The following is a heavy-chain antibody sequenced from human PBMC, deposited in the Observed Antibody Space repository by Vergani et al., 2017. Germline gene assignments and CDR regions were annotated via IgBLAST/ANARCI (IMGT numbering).Heavy chain of an antibody. CDR2: INPNSGGT. D-gene: IGHD3-16*02. Sequence: QVQLVQSGAEVKKPGASVKVSCKASGYTFTGYYMHWVRQAPGQGLEWMGWINPNSGGTNYAQKFQGRVTMTRDTSISTAYMELSRLRSDDTAVYYCARGPGDDYVGGSYRYTDGGGVDYWGQGTLVTVSS. CDR3: ARGPGDDYVGGSYRYTDGGGVDY. V-gene: IGHV1-2*02. J-gene: IGHJ4*02. CDR1: GYTFTGYY.